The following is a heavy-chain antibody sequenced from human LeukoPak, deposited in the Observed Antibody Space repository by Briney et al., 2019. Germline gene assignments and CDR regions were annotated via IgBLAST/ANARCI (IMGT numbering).Heavy chain of an antibody. CDR3: AKWDYGVGFDN. CDR2: ISGSGGGT. J-gene: IGHJ4*02. D-gene: IGHD4-17*01. V-gene: IGHV3-23*01. Sequence: PGGSLRLSCAASGFTITPYAMNWVRQAPGKGLEWVSAISGSGGGTYYADSVKGRFTISRDTSKNTLYLQMNSLRAEDTAVYYCAKWDYGVGFDNWGQGTLVTASS. CDR1: GFTITPYA.